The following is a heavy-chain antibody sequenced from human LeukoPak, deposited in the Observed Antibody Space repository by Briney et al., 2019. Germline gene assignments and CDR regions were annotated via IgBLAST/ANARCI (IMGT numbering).Heavy chain of an antibody. CDR1: GESVSSRNYY. D-gene: IGHD1-26*01. J-gene: IGHJ4*02. CDR3: ARRREV. Sequence: SETLSLTCSVSGESVSSRNYYWAWIRQPPGRGLEWIANIFYTGSTYYNPSLKSRVTISIDTSKNQFSLKLTSVTAADTAVYYCARRREVWGQGSLVTVSS. CDR2: IFYTGST. V-gene: IGHV4-39*01.